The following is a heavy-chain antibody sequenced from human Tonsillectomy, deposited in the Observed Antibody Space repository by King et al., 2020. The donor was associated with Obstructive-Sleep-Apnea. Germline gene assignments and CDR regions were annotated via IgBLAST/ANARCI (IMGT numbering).Heavy chain of an antibody. CDR3: ARVGLLSGYDHFFGRYSFDS. V-gene: IGHV3-66*01. CDR2: IYSGGST. D-gene: IGHD5-12*01. Sequence: VQLVESGGGLVQPGGSLRLSCAASGFTVSSNYMSWVRQAPGKGLEWVSVIYSGGSTYYADSVKGRFTISRDNSKNTLYLQMNSLRAEDTAVYYCARVGLLSGYDHFFGRYSFDSGGQGPLSTFSP. CDR1: GFTVSSNY. J-gene: IGHJ4*02.